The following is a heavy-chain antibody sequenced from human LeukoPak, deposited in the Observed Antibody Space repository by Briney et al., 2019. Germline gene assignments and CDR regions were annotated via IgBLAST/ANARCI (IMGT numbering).Heavy chain of an antibody. CDR3: AKMAGDRNYYYYYMDV. J-gene: IGHJ6*03. V-gene: IGHV3-23*01. D-gene: IGHD6-19*01. Sequence: GGSLRLSCAASGFTFSSYAMSWVRQAPGKGLEWVSAISGSGGSTYYADSVKGRFTISRDNPKNTLYLQMNSLRAEDTAVYYCAKMAGDRNYYYYYMDVWGKGTTVTVSS. CDR2: ISGSGGST. CDR1: GFTFSSYA.